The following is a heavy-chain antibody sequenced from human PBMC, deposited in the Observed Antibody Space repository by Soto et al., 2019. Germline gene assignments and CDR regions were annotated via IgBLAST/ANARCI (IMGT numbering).Heavy chain of an antibody. CDR2: ISAYNGNT. Sequence: ASVKVSCKASGYTFTSYGISWVRQAPGQGLEWMGWISAYNGNTKYSQKFQGRVTITRDTSASTAYMELSSLRSEDTAVYYCARGGGWYVWFDPWGQGTLVTVS. J-gene: IGHJ5*02. D-gene: IGHD6-19*01. V-gene: IGHV1-18*01. CDR1: GYTFTSYG. CDR3: ARGGGWYVWFDP.